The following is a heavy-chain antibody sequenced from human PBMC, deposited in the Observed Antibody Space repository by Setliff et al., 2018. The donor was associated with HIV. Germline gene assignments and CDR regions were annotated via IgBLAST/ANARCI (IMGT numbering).Heavy chain of an antibody. Sequence: SETLSLTCAVYGESFSAYFWSWIRQPPGKGLEWVGLINHSGSTNYNPSLKSRVTISLGTSKNQFSLKMTSVTAADTAVYYCATGITVAPDYWGQGSLVTVSS. CDR3: ATGITVAPDY. CDR1: GESFSAYF. D-gene: IGHD6-19*01. CDR2: INHSGST. V-gene: IGHV4-34*01. J-gene: IGHJ4*02.